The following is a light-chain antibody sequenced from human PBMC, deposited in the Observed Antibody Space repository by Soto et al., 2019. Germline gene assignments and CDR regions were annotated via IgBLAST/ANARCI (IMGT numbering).Light chain of an antibody. CDR3: QQRSFGLT. V-gene: IGKV3-11*01. J-gene: IGKJ3*01. Sequence: EIVLTQSPATLSLSPGQRATLSCRASQSVHNYLAWYQQKPGQAPSLLIYDASNRATGIPARFSGSGSGTDVTLTISSLEPEDFAVYYCQQRSFGLTFGPGTKVDFK. CDR2: DAS. CDR1: QSVHNY.